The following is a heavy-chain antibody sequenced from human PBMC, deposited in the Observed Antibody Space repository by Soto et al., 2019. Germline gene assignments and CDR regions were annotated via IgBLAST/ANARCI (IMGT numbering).Heavy chain of an antibody. CDR3: ARGLGFAFDN. D-gene: IGHD1-26*01. CDR1: GFTFSSYS. CDR2: ISSGGITI. J-gene: IGHJ3*02. Sequence: EVQLVESGGGLVQPGGSLRLSCAASGFTFSSYSMNWVRQAPGKGLEWVSYISSGGITIYYTDSVKGRFTISRDNAKNSLYLQMNILRDEDTAVYYCARGLGFAFDNWGQWTMVTVSS. V-gene: IGHV3-48*02.